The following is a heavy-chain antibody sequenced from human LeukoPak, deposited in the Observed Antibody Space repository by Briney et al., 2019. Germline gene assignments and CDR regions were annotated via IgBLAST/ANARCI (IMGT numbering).Heavy chain of an antibody. CDR3: AKYEYYYDSSGYYGWFDP. V-gene: IGHV3-30*18. Sequence: GGSLRLSCAAPGFTFSSYGMHWVRQAPGKGLEWVAVISYDGSNKYYADSVKGRFTISRDNSKNTLYLQMNSLRAEDTAVYYCAKYEYYYDSSGYYGWFDPWGQGTLVTVSS. J-gene: IGHJ5*02. D-gene: IGHD3-22*01. CDR2: ISYDGSNK. CDR1: GFTFSSYG.